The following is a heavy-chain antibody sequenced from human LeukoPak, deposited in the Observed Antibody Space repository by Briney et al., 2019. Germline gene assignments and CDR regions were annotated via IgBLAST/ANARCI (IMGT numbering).Heavy chain of an antibody. Sequence: SETLSLTCAVYGGSFSGYYWSWIRQPPGKGLEWIGEINHSGSTNYNPSLKSRDTISVDTSKNQFSLKLSSVTAADTAVYYCARGAVAGAFDYWGQGTLVTVSS. D-gene: IGHD6-19*01. CDR1: GGSFSGYY. CDR3: ARGAVAGAFDY. V-gene: IGHV4-34*01. CDR2: INHSGST. J-gene: IGHJ4*02.